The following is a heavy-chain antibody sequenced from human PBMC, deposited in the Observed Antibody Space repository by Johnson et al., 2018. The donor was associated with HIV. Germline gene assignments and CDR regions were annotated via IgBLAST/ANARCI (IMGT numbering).Heavy chain of an antibody. D-gene: IGHD3-3*01. CDR2: IRYDGSNK. V-gene: IGHV3-30*02. Sequence: VQLVESGGGVVQPGGSLRLSCAASGFTFSSYGMHWVRQAPGKGLEWVAFIRYDGSNKYYADSVKGRFTISRDNSKNTLYLQMNSLRAEETAVYYCAKGDYDFWSGYYFGAFDIWGQGTMVTVSS. CDR1: GFTFSSYG. CDR3: AKGDYDFWSGYYFGAFDI. J-gene: IGHJ3*02.